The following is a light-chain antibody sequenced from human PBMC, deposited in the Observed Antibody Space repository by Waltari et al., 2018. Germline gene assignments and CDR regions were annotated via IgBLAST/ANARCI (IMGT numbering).Light chain of an antibody. V-gene: IGLV2-14*03. CDR3: SSYTSSTVV. J-gene: IGLJ2*01. Sequence: QSALTQPASVSGSPGQSITIPCTGTSSDVGGYNYVPWYQQHLGKAPKLMIYDVSNRPSGVSNRLSGSKSGNTASLTISGLQAEDEADYYCSSYTSSTVVFGGGTKLTVL. CDR1: SSDVGGYNY. CDR2: DVS.